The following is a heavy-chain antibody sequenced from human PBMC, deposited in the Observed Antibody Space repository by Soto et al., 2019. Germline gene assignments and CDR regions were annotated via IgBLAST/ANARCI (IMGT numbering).Heavy chain of an antibody. V-gene: IGHV4-59*01. CDR2: MYYSGST. J-gene: IGHJ5*02. Sequence: QVQLQESGPGLVKPSETLSLTCTVSGGSITSYYWSWIRQPPGKGLEWIGYMYYSGSTNYNPSLSSRGTISVDTSKNRFSLKLISVTAADTAVYYCARGRGWVDPWGQGTLVTVSS. CDR1: GGSITSYY. CDR3: ARGRGWVDP.